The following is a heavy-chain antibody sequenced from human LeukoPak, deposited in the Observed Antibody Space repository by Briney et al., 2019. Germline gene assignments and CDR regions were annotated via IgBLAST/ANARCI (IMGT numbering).Heavy chain of an antibody. D-gene: IGHD4-17*01. Sequence: PGGSLRLSCAASGFTFSSYAMHWVRQAPGKGPEWVAVISYDGSNKYYADSVKGRFTISRDNSKNTLYLQMNSLRAEDTAVYYCARDASIHYGDYESVGALDYWGQGTLVTVSS. CDR2: ISYDGSNK. J-gene: IGHJ4*02. V-gene: IGHV3-30-3*01. CDR1: GFTFSSYA. CDR3: ARDASIHYGDYESVGALDY.